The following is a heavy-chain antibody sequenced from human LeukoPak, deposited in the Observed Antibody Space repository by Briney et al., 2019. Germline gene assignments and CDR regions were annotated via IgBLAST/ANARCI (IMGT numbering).Heavy chain of an antibody. D-gene: IGHD3/OR15-3a*01. CDR1: GGSFSGYY. J-gene: IGHJ4*02. CDR2: IDQSGTT. CDR3: ARVPHYYFGYGYFDT. Sequence: SETLSLTCVVNGGSFSGYYWSWIRQPPGKGLEWIGEIDQSGTTNYNPSLKSRVAISIDTSKKQFSLTPTSMTAADTAVYYCARVPHYYFGYGYFDTWGQGTRVTVSS. V-gene: IGHV4-34*01.